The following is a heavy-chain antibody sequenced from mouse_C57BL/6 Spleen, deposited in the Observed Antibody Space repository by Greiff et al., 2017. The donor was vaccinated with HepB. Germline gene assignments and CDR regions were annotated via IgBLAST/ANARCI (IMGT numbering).Heavy chain of an antibody. D-gene: IGHD2-4*01. Sequence: QVQLQQPGAELVRPGSSVKLSCKASGYTFTSYWMHWVKQRPIQGLEWIGNIDPSDSETHYNQKFKDKATLTVDKSSSTAYMQLSSLTSEDSAVYYCASYDYDDWFAYWGQGTLVTVSA. CDR2: IDPSDSET. CDR3: ASYDYDDWFAY. V-gene: IGHV1-52*01. CDR1: GYTFTSYW. J-gene: IGHJ3*01.